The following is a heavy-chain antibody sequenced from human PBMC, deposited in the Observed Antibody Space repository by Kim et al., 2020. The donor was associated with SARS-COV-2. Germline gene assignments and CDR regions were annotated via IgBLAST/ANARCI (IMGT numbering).Heavy chain of an antibody. J-gene: IGHJ4*02. Sequence: GGSLRLSCAASGFSFNSYSLNWVRQAPGKGLEWISYISSSGDIMKYADSVKGRFTISRDNAKNSLYLQMNSLRDEDTAVYYCAIDFDWNIDYWGQGTLVTVSS. D-gene: IGHD3-9*01. CDR2: ISSSGDIM. V-gene: IGHV3-48*02. CDR3: AIDFDWNIDY. CDR1: GFSFNSYS.